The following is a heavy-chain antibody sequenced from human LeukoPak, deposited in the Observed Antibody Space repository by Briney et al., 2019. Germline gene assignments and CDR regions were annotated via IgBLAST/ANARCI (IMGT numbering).Heavy chain of an antibody. CDR2: IKQDGSEK. Sequence: GGSLRLSCTASGFTFGDYAMSWFRQAPGKGLEWVANIKQDGSEKYYVDSVKGRFTISRDNAKNSLYLQMNSLRAEDTAVYYCARLDDFWSGRTYYFDYWGQGTLVTVSS. CDR1: GFTFGDYA. J-gene: IGHJ4*02. D-gene: IGHD3-3*01. CDR3: ARLDDFWSGRTYYFDY. V-gene: IGHV3-7*01.